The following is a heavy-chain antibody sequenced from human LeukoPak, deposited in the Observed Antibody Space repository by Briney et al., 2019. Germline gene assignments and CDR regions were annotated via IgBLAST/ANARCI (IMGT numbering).Heavy chain of an antibody. CDR2: ISDSGDPT. CDR3: ATCSPSSWYYFDF. Sequence: QPGRSLRLSCTASGFTFSNYAMSWVRQAPGKGLDWVSLISDSGDPTYYADSVKGRFTISRDDSKNSLYLQMNSLRAEDTAVYYCATCSPSSWYYFDFWGQGALVTVSS. CDR1: GFTFSNYA. D-gene: IGHD6-13*01. V-gene: IGHV3-23*01. J-gene: IGHJ4*02.